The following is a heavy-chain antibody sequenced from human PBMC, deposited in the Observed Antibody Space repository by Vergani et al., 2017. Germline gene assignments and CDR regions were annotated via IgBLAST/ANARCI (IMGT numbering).Heavy chain of an antibody. D-gene: IGHD2-15*01. CDR2: IIPSLATT. V-gene: IGHV1-69*11. CDR3: ARATCSGGSCYRGFEY. CDR1: GYTFTSYG. J-gene: IGHJ4*02. Sequence: QVQVVQSGAEVKKSGASVKVSCKASGYTFTSYGISWVRQAPGQGLEWMGSIIPSLATTIYAQKFQGRVTITADESTSTAYMELSSLKSEDTAVFYCARATCSGGSCYRGFEYWGQGSLITVSS.